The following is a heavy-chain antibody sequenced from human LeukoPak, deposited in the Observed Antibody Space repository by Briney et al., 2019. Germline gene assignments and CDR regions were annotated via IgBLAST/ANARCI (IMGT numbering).Heavy chain of an antibody. CDR2: ISVYNDNK. J-gene: IGHJ4*02. D-gene: IGHD3-16*02. V-gene: IGHV1-18*01. CDR1: GYIFTSYG. CDR3: ARDNDYVWGSYRYPGY. Sequence: ASAKVSCKASGYIFTSYGISWVRQAPGQGLEWMGWISVYNDNKNYAQKFQGRVTMTTDPSTSTAHMELRSLRSDDTAVYYCARDNDYVWGSYRYPGYWGQGTLVTVPS.